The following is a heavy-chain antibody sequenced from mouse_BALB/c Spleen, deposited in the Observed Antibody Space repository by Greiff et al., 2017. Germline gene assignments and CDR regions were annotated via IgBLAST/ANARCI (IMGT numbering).Heavy chain of an antibody. CDR2: ISSGGSYT. V-gene: IGHV5-6-4*01. CDR1: GFTFSSYT. Sequence: EVKVVESGGGLVKPGGSLKLSCAASGFTFSSYTMSWVRQTPEKRLEWVATISSGGSYTYYPDSVKGRFTISRDNAKNTLYLQMSSLKSEDTAMYYCTRGITTATWFAYWGQGTLVTVSA. CDR3: TRGITTATWFAY. J-gene: IGHJ3*01. D-gene: IGHD1-2*01.